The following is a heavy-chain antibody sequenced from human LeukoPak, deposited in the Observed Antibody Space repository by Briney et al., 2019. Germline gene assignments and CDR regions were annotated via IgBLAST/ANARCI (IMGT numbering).Heavy chain of an antibody. D-gene: IGHD3-9*01. J-gene: IGHJ4*02. CDR1: GGSISTYS. V-gene: IGHV4-59*01. CDR3: ARVRLVGYDIMTGYYSFDY. CDR2: IYYSGNT. Sequence: PSETLSLTCTASGGSISTYSWSWIRQPPGKGLEWIVYIYYSGNTNYNPSLKSRVTISVDTSKNQFSLKLSSVTAADTAVYYCARVRLVGYDIMTGYYSFDYWGQGTLVTVSS.